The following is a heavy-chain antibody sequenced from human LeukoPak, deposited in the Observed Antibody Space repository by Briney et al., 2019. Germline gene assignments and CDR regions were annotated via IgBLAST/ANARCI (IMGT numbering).Heavy chain of an antibody. J-gene: IGHJ4*02. D-gene: IGHD3-9*01. CDR2: IIPIFGTA. CDR3: ARDRNRYFDWLSNDY. Sequence: SVKVSCKASGGTFSSYAISWVRQAPGQGLEWMGGIIPIFGTANYAQKFQGRVTITADKSTSTAYMELSSLRSEDTAVYYCARDRNRYFDWLSNDYWGQGTLVTVSS. CDR1: GGTFSSYA. V-gene: IGHV1-69*06.